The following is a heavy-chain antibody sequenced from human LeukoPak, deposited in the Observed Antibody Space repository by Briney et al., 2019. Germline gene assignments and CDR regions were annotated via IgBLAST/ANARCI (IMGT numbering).Heavy chain of an antibody. CDR1: VVSISNDSYY. J-gene: IGHJ6*03. V-gene: IGHV4-31*03. Sequence: PWETLSLTCTVSVVSISNDSYYWGWIRPSPEKGLEWIGYIDYVGSTYYNPSLTSRVTISKDTSKRQFSMKLRSVTVAATAIYYCAGRRRHPRGFVGWGAVPKCCYFDVWGKGTTVIVSS. CDR3: AGRRRHPRGFVGWGAVPKCCYFDV. CDR2: IDYVGST. D-gene: IGHD1-26*01.